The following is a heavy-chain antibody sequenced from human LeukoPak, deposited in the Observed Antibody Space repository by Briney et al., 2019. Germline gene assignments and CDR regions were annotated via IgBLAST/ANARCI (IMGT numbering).Heavy chain of an antibody. CDR2: IYYSGST. V-gene: IGHV4-59*01. CDR3: ARIQYYYDSSGYYYFDY. J-gene: IGHJ4*02. CDR1: GGSISSYY. D-gene: IGHD3-22*01. Sequence: SETLSLTCTVSGGSISSYYWSWIRQPPGKGLEWIGYIYYSGSTNYNPSLKSRVTISVDTSKNQFSLKLSSVTAADTAVYYCARIQYYYDSSGYYYFDYWGQGTRVTVSS.